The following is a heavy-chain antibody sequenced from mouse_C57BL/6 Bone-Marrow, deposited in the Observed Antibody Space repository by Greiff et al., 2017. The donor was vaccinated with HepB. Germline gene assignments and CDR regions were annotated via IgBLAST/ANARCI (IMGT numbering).Heavy chain of an antibody. D-gene: IGHD2-1*01. CDR2: ISYDGSN. V-gene: IGHV3-6*01. CDR1: GYSITSGYY. CDR3: ARSYGNYLYYFDY. J-gene: IGHJ2*01. Sequence: VEESGPGLVKPSQSLSLTCSVTGYSITSGYYWNWIRQFPGNKLEWMGYISYDGSNNYNPSLKNRISITRDTSKNQFFLKLNSVTTEDTATYYCARSYGNYLYYFDYWGQGTTLTVSS.